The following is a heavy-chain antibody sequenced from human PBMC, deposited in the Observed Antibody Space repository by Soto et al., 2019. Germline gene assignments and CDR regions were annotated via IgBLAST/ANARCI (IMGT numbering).Heavy chain of an antibody. CDR3: ARRPLLKVPYGMDV. J-gene: IGHJ6*02. Sequence: PSETLSLTCAVYGGSFSGYYWSWIRQPPGKGLEWIGEINHSGSTNYNPSLKSRVTISVDTSKNQFSLKLSSVTAADTAVYYCARRPLLKVPYGMDVWGQGTTVTVSS. V-gene: IGHV4-34*01. D-gene: IGHD1-26*01. CDR1: GGSFSGYY. CDR2: INHSGST.